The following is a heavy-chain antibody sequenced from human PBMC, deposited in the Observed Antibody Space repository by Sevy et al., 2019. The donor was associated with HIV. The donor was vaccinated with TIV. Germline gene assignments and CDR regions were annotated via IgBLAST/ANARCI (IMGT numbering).Heavy chain of an antibody. CDR2: IKSKTDGGTT. J-gene: IGHJ3*02. D-gene: IGHD3-16*02. CDR3: TTDESIMITFGGVIVNAFDI. V-gene: IGHV3-15*01. CDR1: GFTFSNAW. Sequence: GGSLRLSCAASGFTFSNAWMSWVRQAPGKGLEWVGRIKSKTDGGTTDYAAPVKGRFTISRDDSKNTLYLQMNSLKTEDTAVYYCTTDESIMITFGGVIVNAFDIWGQGTMVTVSS.